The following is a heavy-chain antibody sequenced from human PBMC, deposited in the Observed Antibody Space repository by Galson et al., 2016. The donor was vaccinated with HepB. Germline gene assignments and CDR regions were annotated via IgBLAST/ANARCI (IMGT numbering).Heavy chain of an antibody. CDR2: ISGSGGII. CDR3: ARLHFDTFPSPGY. Sequence: SCAVSGFTFSSQSMNWVRQAPGKGLEWVSYISGSGGIIFYADSVKGRFTISRDNAKNSVYLEMNSLRAEDTAVYYCARLHFDTFPSPGYWGQGTRVTVSS. V-gene: IGHV3-48*04. CDR1: GFTFSSQS. J-gene: IGHJ4*02. D-gene: IGHD3-9*01.